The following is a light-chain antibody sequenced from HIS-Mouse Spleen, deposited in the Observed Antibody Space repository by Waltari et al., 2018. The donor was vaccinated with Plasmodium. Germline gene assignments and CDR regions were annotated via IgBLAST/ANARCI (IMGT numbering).Light chain of an antibody. Sequence: SYELTQPPSVSVSPGQSVSIPCSGAKLGDKYACWYQQKPGHSPVLVIYQDTNRPSGIPERFSGSNSGNTATLTISGTQAMDEADYYCQAWDSSTVVFGGGTKLTVL. CDR2: QDT. CDR1: KLGDKY. J-gene: IGLJ2*01. V-gene: IGLV3-1*01. CDR3: QAWDSSTVV.